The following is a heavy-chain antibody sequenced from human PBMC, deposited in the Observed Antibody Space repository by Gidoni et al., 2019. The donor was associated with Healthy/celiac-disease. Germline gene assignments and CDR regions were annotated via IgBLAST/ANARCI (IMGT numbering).Heavy chain of an antibody. V-gene: IGHV1-69*01. CDR3: ASSAVFGVVRYYYYYGMDV. Sequence: QVQLVQSGAEVKKPGSSVKVSCKASGGTFSGYAISWVRPAPGQGLEWMGGIIPIFGTANYAQKFQGRVTIAADESTSTAYMELSSLGSEDTAVYYCASSAVFGVVRYYYYYGMDVWGQGTTVTVSS. J-gene: IGHJ6*02. CDR1: GGTFSGYA. D-gene: IGHD3-3*01. CDR2: IIPIFGTA.